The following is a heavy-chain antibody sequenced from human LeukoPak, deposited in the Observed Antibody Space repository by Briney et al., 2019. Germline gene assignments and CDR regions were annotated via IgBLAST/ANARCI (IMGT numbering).Heavy chain of an antibody. J-gene: IGHJ4*02. D-gene: IGHD4-11*01. Sequence: GGSLRLSCAASGFTFSNHAMTWVRQAPGKGLEWVSAISGSGGTTYYADSVKGRFTISRDNSKNTLYLQMNSLRAEDTAVYYCARATVTTICPTAHDYWGQGTLVTVSS. CDR2: ISGSGGTT. CDR3: ARATVTTICPTAHDY. V-gene: IGHV3-23*01. CDR1: GFTFSNHA.